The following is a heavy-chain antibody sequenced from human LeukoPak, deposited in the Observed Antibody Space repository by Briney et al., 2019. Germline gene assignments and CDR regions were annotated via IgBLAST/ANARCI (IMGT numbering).Heavy chain of an antibody. D-gene: IGHD5-12*01. J-gene: IGHJ4*02. CDR2: INPSGGST. Sequence: GASVKVSCKASGYTFTSYYMHWVRQAPGQGLEWMGIINPSGGSTSYAQKFQGRVTMTRDTSTSTVYMELSSLRSEDTAVYYCAKYSGYDWDKTYFDYWGQGTLVTVSS. CDR1: GYTFTSYY. V-gene: IGHV1-46*01. CDR3: AKYSGYDWDKTYFDY.